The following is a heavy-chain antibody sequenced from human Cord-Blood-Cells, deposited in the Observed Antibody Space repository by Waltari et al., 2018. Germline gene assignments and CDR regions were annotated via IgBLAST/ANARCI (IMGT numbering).Heavy chain of an antibody. CDR2: IYYSGST. CDR1: GGSISSYY. D-gene: IGHD1-1*01. CDR3: ARRRGKDYYFDY. Sequence: QVQLQESGPGLVKPSETLSLTCTVSGGSISSYYWSWIRQPPGKGLEWIGYIYYSGSTNDNPSLKGRVTISVDTSKNQFSLKLSSVTAADTAVYYCARRRGKDYYFDYWGQGTLVTVSS. V-gene: IGHV4-59*08. J-gene: IGHJ4*02.